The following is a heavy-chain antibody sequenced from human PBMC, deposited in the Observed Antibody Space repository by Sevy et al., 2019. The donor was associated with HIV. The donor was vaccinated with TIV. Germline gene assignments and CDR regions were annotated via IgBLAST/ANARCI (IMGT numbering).Heavy chain of an antibody. D-gene: IGHD4-17*01. Sequence: GGSLRLSCAASGFTFSSYSMNWVRQAPGKGLEWVSSISSSSSYIYYADSVKGRFTISRDNAKNSLYLQMNSLRAEDTAVHYCARGGNDYGGNSDWFDPWGQGTLVTVSS. V-gene: IGHV3-21*01. CDR3: ARGGNDYGGNSDWFDP. J-gene: IGHJ5*02. CDR2: ISSSSSYI. CDR1: GFTFSSYS.